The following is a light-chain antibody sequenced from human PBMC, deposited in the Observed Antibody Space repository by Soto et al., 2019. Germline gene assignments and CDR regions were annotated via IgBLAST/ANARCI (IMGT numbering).Light chain of an antibody. CDR3: AAWDDTLKRYV. Sequence: QSVLTQPASVSGSPGLSITISCTGSNSNIASNTVNWYQHLPGTAPKLLIYYNNQRPSGVPDRFSGSKSGTSASLAISGLQSEDESDYYCAAWDDTLKRYVFGTGTKVTVL. CDR1: NSNIASNT. J-gene: IGLJ1*01. CDR2: YNN. V-gene: IGLV1-44*01.